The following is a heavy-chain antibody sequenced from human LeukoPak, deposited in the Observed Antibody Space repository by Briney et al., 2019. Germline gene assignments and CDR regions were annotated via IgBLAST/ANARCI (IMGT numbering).Heavy chain of an antibody. CDR2: INGGNGNT. Sequence: GASVKVSCTASGFTFTSSAIHWMRQAPGQRLEWMGWINGGNGNTKFSQNFQGRVTITRDTSASTAYMELSSLRSEDTAVYYCASGVLGYYYDSSGYHNWFDPWGQGTLVTVSS. V-gene: IGHV1-3*01. D-gene: IGHD3-22*01. J-gene: IGHJ5*02. CDR1: GFTFTSSA. CDR3: ASGVLGYYYDSSGYHNWFDP.